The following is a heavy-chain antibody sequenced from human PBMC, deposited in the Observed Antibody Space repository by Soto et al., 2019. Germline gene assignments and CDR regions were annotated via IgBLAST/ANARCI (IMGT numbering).Heavy chain of an antibody. CDR2: IIPILGIA. J-gene: IGHJ6*02. CDR3: AREGYSSSWYGMDV. Sequence: QVQLVQSGAEVKKPGSSVKVSCKASGGTFSSYTISWVRQAPGQGLEWIGRIIPILGIANYAQKFQGRVTITADKSTSTAYMELSSLRSEDTAVYYCAREGYSSSWYGMDVWGQGTTVTVSS. V-gene: IGHV1-69*08. D-gene: IGHD6-13*01. CDR1: GGTFSSYT.